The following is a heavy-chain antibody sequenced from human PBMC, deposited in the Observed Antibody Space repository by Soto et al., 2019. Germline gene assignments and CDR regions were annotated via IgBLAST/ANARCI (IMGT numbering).Heavy chain of an antibody. Sequence: QVQLVESGGGVVQPGRSLRLSCAASGFTFSSYAMHWVRQAPGKGLEWVAVISYDGSNKYYVDSVKGRFTISRDNSKNTLYLQMNSLRAEDTAVYYCARDRAYYDFWSGYQRGYYYGMDVWGQGTTVTVSS. CDR3: ARDRAYYDFWSGYQRGYYYGMDV. V-gene: IGHV3-30-3*01. CDR2: ISYDGSNK. J-gene: IGHJ6*02. D-gene: IGHD3-3*01. CDR1: GFTFSSYA.